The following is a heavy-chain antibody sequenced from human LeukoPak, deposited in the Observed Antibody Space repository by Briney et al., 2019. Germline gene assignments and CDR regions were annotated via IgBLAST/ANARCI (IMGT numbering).Heavy chain of an antibody. J-gene: IGHJ5*02. CDR2: INPNSGGT. CDR1: GYTFTGYY. CDR3: ARSYDFWSGPPFDP. Sequence: GASVKVSCKASGYTFTGYYIHWVRQAPAQGLEWMGWINPNSGGTNYAQKFQGRVTMTRDTSISTAYMELSRLRCDDTAVYYCARSYDFWSGPPFDPWGQGTLVTVSS. V-gene: IGHV1-2*02. D-gene: IGHD3-3*01.